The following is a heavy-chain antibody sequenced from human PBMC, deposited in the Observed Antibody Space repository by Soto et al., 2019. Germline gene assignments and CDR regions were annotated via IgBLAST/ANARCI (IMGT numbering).Heavy chain of an antibody. CDR3: ARLRGSGGNSYYFDY. D-gene: IGHD2-21*02. Sequence: SETLSLTCTVSGGSISNYYWSWIRQPPGKGLEWIGYIYYSGSTNYNPSLKSRVTISVDTSKNQFSLKLSSVTAADTAVYYCARLRGSGGNSYYFDYWGQGTLVTVSS. CDR1: GGSISNYY. CDR2: IYYSGST. J-gene: IGHJ4*02. V-gene: IGHV4-59*08.